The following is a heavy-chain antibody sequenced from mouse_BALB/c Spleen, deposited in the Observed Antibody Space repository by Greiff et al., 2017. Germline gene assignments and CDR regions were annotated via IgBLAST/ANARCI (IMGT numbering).Heavy chain of an antibody. J-gene: IGHJ4*01. CDR3: NAYNGNYYAMDY. CDR2: IDPENGDT. V-gene: IGHV14-4*02. CDR1: GFNIKDYY. Sequence: VQLQQSGAELVRSGASVQLSCTASGFNIKDYYMHWVKQRPEQGLEWIGWIDPENGDTEYAPKFQGKATMTADTSSNTAYLQLSSLTSEDTAVYYCNAYNGNYYAMDYWGQGTSVTVSS. D-gene: IGHD2-1*01.